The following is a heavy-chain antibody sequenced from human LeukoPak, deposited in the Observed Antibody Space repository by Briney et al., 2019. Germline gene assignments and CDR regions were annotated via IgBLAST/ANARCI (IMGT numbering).Heavy chain of an antibody. Sequence: AASVKVSCKASGGTFSSYAISWVRQAPGQGLEWMGGIIPTFGTANYAQKFQGRVTITADESTSTAYMELSSLRSEDTAVYYCARERGGYCSSTSCYGTYYYYGMDVWGQGTTVTVSS. J-gene: IGHJ6*02. V-gene: IGHV1-69*13. D-gene: IGHD2-2*01. CDR1: GGTFSSYA. CDR2: IIPTFGTA. CDR3: ARERGGYCSSTSCYGTYYYYGMDV.